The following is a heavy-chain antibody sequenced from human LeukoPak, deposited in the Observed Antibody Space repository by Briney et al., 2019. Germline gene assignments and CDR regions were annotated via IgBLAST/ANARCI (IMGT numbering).Heavy chain of an antibody. Sequence: SETLSLTCTVSGGSISSYYRSWIRQPPGKGLEWIGYIYYSGSTNYNPSLKSRVTISVDTSKNQFSLKLNSVTAADTAVYYCARGQTLFDYWGQGTLVTVSS. CDR3: ARGQTLFDY. CDR2: IYYSGST. CDR1: GGSISSYY. V-gene: IGHV4-59*12. J-gene: IGHJ4*02.